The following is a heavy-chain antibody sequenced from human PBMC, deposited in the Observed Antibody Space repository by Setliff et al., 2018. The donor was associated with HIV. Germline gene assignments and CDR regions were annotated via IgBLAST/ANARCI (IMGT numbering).Heavy chain of an antibody. CDR3: ARARGPPLPVLDF. CDR2: IYYRGSA. D-gene: IGHD3-10*01. V-gene: IGHV4-39*07. CDR1: GGSITTTNYY. Sequence: TLSLPCTVSGGSITTTNYYWGWVRQSPGKGLEWIGVIYYRGSAYYNLSLQSRVTLSVDTSKNSFSLHLTSVTAADTAVYFCARARGPPLPVLDFWGPGTLVTVSS. J-gene: IGHJ4*02.